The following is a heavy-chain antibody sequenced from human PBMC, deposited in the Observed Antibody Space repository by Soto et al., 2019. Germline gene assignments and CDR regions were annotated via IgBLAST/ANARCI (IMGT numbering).Heavy chain of an antibody. CDR1: GGTLSSYV. J-gene: IGHJ4*02. V-gene: IGHV1-69*11. CDR2: ITPILETR. CDR3: AATSGYSYFCYVDH. D-gene: IGHD5-18*01. Sequence: QVQLVQSGAEVKKPGSSMKVSCKASGGTLSSYVISWVRQAPGQGRQWMGRITPILETRDYAQTFQGRVTITADEPTKTVYMELSSLTSEDTAMYFCAATSGYSYFCYVDHWGQGTLVTVSS.